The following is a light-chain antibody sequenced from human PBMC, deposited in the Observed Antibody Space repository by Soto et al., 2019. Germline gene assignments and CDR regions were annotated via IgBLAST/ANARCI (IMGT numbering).Light chain of an antibody. CDR2: GAS. CDR3: QQYGSSGYT. Sequence: EIVLTQSPGTLSLSPGERATLSCRASQSVSSSYLAWYQQKPGQAPRLLIYGASSRATGIPDRFRGSGSGTDFTLTISRLEPEACAVYYCQQYGSSGYTFGQGTKLEIK. CDR1: QSVSSSY. J-gene: IGKJ2*01. V-gene: IGKV3-20*01.